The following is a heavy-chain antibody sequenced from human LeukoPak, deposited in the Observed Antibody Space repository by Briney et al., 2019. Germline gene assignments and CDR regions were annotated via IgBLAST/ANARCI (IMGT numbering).Heavy chain of an antibody. CDR2: ISYDGSNK. CDR1: GFTFSSYA. CDR3: AREDPYSSRSFDY. J-gene: IGHJ4*02. V-gene: IGHV3-30-3*01. Sequence: GGSLRLSCAASGFTFSSYAMHWVRQAPGKGLEWVAVISYDGSNKYYADSVKGRFTISRDNSKNTLYLQMNSLRAEDTAVYYCAREDPYSSRSFDYWGQGTLVTVSS. D-gene: IGHD6-13*01.